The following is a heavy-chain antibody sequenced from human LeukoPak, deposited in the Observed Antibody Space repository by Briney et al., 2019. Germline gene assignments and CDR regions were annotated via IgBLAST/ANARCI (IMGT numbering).Heavy chain of an antibody. CDR2: ISAYNGNT. Sequence: ASVKVSFKASGYTFTSYGISWVRQAPGQGLEWMGWISAYNGNTNYAQKLQGRVTMTTDTSTSTAYMELRSLRSDDTAVYYRARGSGLRFLEWLSFGAGGMDVWGQGTTVTVSS. J-gene: IGHJ6*02. D-gene: IGHD3-3*01. V-gene: IGHV1-18*01. CDR3: ARGSGLRFLEWLSFGAGGMDV. CDR1: GYTFTSYG.